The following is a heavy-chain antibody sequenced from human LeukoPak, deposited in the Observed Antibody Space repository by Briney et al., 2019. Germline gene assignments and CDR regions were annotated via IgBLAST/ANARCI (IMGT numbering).Heavy chain of an antibody. D-gene: IGHD6-19*01. CDR3: ARHGSDKTFDY. J-gene: IGHJ4*02. Sequence: SETLSLTCAVSGYSISSGYYWGWIRQPPGKGLEWIGSIYHSGSTYYNPSLKSRVTISVDTSKNQFSLKLSSVTAADTAVYYCARHGSDKTFDYWGQGTLVTVSS. V-gene: IGHV4-38-2*01. CDR2: IYHSGST. CDR1: GYSISSGYY.